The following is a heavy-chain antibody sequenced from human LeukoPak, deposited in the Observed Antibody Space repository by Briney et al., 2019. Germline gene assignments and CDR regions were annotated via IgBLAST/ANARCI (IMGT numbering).Heavy chain of an antibody. D-gene: IGHD3-9*01. Sequence: SKTLSLTCTVSGGSISSSSYYWGWIRQPPGKGLEWIGSIYYSGSTYYNPSLKSRVTISVDTSKNQFSLKLSSVTAADTAVYYCARRSAYDILTGYYRGRNWFDPWGQGTLVTVSS. CDR3: ARRSAYDILTGYYRGRNWFDP. CDR1: GGSISSSSYY. V-gene: IGHV4-39*01. J-gene: IGHJ5*02. CDR2: IYYSGST.